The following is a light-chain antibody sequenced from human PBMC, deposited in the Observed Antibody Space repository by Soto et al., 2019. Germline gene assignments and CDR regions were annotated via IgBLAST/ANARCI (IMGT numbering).Light chain of an antibody. V-gene: IGKV1-5*03. Sequence: DIQMTQSPSTLSASVGDRVTITCRASQSISSWLAWYQQKPGKAAKLLIYKASSSESVVPTRFSSSGSGTKFTLAISSLEPDDFATYGCQHQGTFGRGTKVEIK. J-gene: IGKJ1*01. CDR2: KAS. CDR3: QHQGT. CDR1: QSISSW.